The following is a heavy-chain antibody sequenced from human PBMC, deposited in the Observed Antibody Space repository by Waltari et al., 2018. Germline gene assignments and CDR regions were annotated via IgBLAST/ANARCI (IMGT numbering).Heavy chain of an antibody. D-gene: IGHD1-26*01. V-gene: IGHV3-53*02. CDR1: GFTVSSNY. CDR2: IYSGGST. Sequence: EVQLVETGGGLIQPGGSLRLSCAASGFTVSSNYMSWVRQAPGKGLEWVSVIYSGGSTYYADSVKGRFTISRDNAKNSLYLQMNSLRAEDTAVYYCARDQVGATSLSWYYGMDVWGQGTTVTVSS. J-gene: IGHJ6*02. CDR3: ARDQVGATSLSWYYGMDV.